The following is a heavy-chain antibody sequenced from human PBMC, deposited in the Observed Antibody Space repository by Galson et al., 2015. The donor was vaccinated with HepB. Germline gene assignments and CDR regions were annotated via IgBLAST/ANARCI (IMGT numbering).Heavy chain of an antibody. CDR3: VKGNWHDY. Sequence: SLRLSCAASGFTFNTFDMTWVRQAPGKGLEWVSGMSGSGGNTYYADSVKGRFTISRDNSKNTLYLQMDSLRAEDTAVYYCVKGNWHDYWGQGTLVTVSS. CDR2: MSGSGGNT. D-gene: IGHD1-20*01. CDR1: GFTFNTFD. J-gene: IGHJ4*02. V-gene: IGHV3-23*01.